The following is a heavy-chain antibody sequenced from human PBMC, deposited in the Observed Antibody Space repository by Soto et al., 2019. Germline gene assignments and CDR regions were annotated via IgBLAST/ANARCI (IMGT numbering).Heavy chain of an antibody. CDR1: GYTFTSYG. J-gene: IGHJ5*02. D-gene: IGHD6-13*01. Sequence: QVQLVQSGAEVKKPGASVKVSCKASGYTFTSYGISWVRQAPGQGLEWMGGIIAYNGNTNYAQKLQGRVTMTTDTATSTAYMELRCLRSDDTAVYYCARAPGYSSSWFVYWFDPWGQGTLVTVSS. CDR3: ARAPGYSSSWFVYWFDP. V-gene: IGHV1-18*01. CDR2: IIAYNGNT.